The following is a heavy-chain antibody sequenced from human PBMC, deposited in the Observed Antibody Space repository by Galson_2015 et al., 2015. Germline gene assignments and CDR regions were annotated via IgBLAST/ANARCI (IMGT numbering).Heavy chain of an antibody. CDR2: ITPMFGTP. CDR1: GGTFSTYA. V-gene: IGHV1-69*06. D-gene: IGHD1-7*01. Sequence: QSGAEVKKPGQSLKISCTASGGTFSTYAINWVRQAPGQGLEWMGGITPMFGTPNYAQKFQGRVTISADKSTSTAYMELSSLTSEDTALYYCGWGITGSNPFDPWGQGTLVTVSS. J-gene: IGHJ5*02. CDR3: GWGITGSNPFDP.